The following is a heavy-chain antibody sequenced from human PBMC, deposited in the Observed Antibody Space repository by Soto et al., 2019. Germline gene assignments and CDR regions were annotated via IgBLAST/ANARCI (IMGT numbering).Heavy chain of an antibody. Sequence: GASVKVSCKASGYTFTSYAMHWVRQAPGQRLEWMGWINAGNGNTKYSQKFQGRVTITRDTSASTAYMELSSLRSEDTAVYYCAISYCSSTSCWYYFDYWGQGTLVTVSS. CDR1: GYTFTSYA. J-gene: IGHJ4*02. CDR3: AISYCSSTSCWYYFDY. CDR2: INAGNGNT. D-gene: IGHD2-2*01. V-gene: IGHV1-3*01.